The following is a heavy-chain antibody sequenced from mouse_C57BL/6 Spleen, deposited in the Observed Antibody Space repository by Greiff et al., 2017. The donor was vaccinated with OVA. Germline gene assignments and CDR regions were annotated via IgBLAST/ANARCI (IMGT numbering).Heavy chain of an antibody. CDR1: GYAFTNYL. CDR3: AISGGRQLRLPTWFAY. V-gene: IGHV1-54*01. Sequence: QVQLQQSGAELVRPGTSVKVSCKASGYAFTNYLIEWVKQRPGQGLEWIGVINPGSGGTNYNEKFKGQATLTADKSSSTAYLQLSSLTSEDSAVYFCAISGGRQLRLPTWFAYWGQGTLVTVSA. J-gene: IGHJ3*01. D-gene: IGHD3-2*02. CDR2: INPGSGGT.